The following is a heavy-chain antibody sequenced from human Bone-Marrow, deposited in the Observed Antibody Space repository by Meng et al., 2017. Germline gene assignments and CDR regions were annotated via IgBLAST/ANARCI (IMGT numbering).Heavy chain of an antibody. CDR1: GYNFPDYY. CDR3: ARSRSGSYYHYFDY. D-gene: IGHD3-10*01. J-gene: IGHJ4*02. Sequence: SVKVSCKPSGYNFPDYYIHWVRRAPGQGLEWMGRINPKSGDTHYAQKFQARVTMTGDTSISTAYMELSRLRSDDTAVYYCARSRSGSYYHYFDYWGQGTLVTVSS. V-gene: IGHV1-2*06. CDR2: INPKSGDT.